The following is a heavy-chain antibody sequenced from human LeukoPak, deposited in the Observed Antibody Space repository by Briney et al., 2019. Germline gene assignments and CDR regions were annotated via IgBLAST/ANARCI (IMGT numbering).Heavy chain of an antibody. D-gene: IGHD1-26*01. Sequence: SETLSLTCTVSGGSISSSSYYWGWIRQPPGKGLEWIGSIYYSGSTYYNPSLKSRVTISVDTSKNQFSLKLSSVTAADTAVYYCARGAAGGFDIWGQGTMVTVSS. V-gene: IGHV4-39*07. CDR3: ARGAAGGFDI. CDR2: IYYSGST. CDR1: GGSISSSSYY. J-gene: IGHJ3*02.